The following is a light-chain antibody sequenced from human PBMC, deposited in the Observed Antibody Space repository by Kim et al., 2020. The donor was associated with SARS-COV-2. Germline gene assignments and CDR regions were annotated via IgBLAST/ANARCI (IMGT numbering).Light chain of an antibody. CDR1: SGHSNYF. J-gene: IGLJ3*02. CDR3: ETRDSNIQV. V-gene: IGLV4-60*03. CDR2: VEGSGSY. Sequence: QPVLTQSSSASASLGSSVKLTCTLSSGHSNYFIAWHQQQPGKAPRFLMKVEGSGSYNKGCGVPDRFSGSRSGADRYLIISNLHSEDEADYYCETRDSNIQVFGGGTQLTVL.